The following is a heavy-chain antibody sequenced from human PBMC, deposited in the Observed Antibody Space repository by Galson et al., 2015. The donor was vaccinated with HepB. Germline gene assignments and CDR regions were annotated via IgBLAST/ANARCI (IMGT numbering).Heavy chain of an antibody. V-gene: IGHV1-3*01. CDR2: INAGNGNT. CDR3: ARGPRYCSTSSCHAGVYYFDY. CDR1: GYTFTSYA. D-gene: IGHD2-2*01. Sequence: SVKVSCKASGYTFTSYAMHWVRQAPGQRLEWMGWINAGNGNTKYSQKFQGRVTITRDTSTSTAYMELRSLTSDDTAVYFRARGPRYCSTSSCHAGVYYFDYWGQGTLVTVSS. J-gene: IGHJ4*02.